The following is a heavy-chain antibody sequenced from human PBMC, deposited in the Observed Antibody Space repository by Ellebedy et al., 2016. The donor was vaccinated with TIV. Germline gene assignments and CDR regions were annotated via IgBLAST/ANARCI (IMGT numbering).Heavy chain of an antibody. CDR3: ARESVRYFDWDY. CDR1: GFTVSGYW. J-gene: IGHJ4*02. CDR2: INTDGSST. Sequence: ETLSLTCAASGFTVSGYWMHWVRQAPGKGLVWLSRINTDGSSTSYADSVEGRFTISRDNAKKTLYLEMSGLRSDDTAVYYCARESVRYFDWDYWGQGTLVAV. V-gene: IGHV3-74*01. D-gene: IGHD3-9*01.